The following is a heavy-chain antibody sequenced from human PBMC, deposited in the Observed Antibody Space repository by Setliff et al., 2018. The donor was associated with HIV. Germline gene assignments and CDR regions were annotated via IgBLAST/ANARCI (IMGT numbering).Heavy chain of an antibody. CDR3: ARRIDDSGSFPDKNWFDT. D-gene: IGHD3-10*01. CDR1: GDSISSYS. V-gene: IGHV4-4*09. J-gene: IGHJ5*01. Sequence: SETLSLTCTVSGDSISSYSWNWIRQSPGGGLEWIGFIFSSGSTKYNPSLQSRVTMSIDTSKNQFSLRLTSVTAADTAVYYCARRIDDSGSFPDKNWFDTW. CDR2: IFSSGST.